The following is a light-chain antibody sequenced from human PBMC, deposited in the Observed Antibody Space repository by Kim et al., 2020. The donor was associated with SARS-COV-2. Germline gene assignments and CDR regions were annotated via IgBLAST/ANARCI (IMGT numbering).Light chain of an antibody. Sequence: SLRQRDTASLTSRASQSISSFFAWYQQKPHPPPRLLLGNATSGTTCLPARFSGGGSTTVFPLTISRLEPEDFAFYYRQHRSNWFTFGQGTRLEIK. V-gene: IGKV3-11*01. CDR2: NAT. CDR3: QHRSNWFT. CDR1: QSISSF. J-gene: IGKJ5*01.